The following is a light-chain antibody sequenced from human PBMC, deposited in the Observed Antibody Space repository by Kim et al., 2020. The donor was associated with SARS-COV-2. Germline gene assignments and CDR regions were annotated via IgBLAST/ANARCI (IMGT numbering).Light chain of an antibody. V-gene: IGLV10-54*01. CDR2: RNN. CDR3: SAWDGSLSAWV. CDR1: SNNVGNQG. J-gene: IGLJ3*02. Sequence: QTSTLTCTGNSNNVGNQGTAWLQQHQNHPPKLLSSRNNNRPSGISERLSASRSGNTATLPITGLQPEDEADYYCSAWDGSLSAWVFGGGTQLTVL.